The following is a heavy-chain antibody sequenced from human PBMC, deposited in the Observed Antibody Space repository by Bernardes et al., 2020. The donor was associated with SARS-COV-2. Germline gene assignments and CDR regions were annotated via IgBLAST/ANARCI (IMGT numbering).Heavy chain of an antibody. CDR1: GFTFSSYG. CDR2: ISYDGSNK. CDR3: AKDSTSVIADIVLMVYGPQWLVPDY. J-gene: IGHJ4*02. D-gene: IGHD2-8*01. V-gene: IGHV3-30*18. Sequence: GGSLRLSCAASGFTFSSYGMHWVRQAPGKGLEWVAVISYDGSNKYYADSVKGRFTISRDNSKNTLYLQMNSLRAEDTAVYYCAKDSTSVIADIVLMVYGPQWLVPDYWGQGTLVTVSS.